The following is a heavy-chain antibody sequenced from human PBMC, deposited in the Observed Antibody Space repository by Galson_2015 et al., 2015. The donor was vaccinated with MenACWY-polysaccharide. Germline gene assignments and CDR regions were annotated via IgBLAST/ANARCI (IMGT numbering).Heavy chain of an antibody. D-gene: IGHD2-21*01. Sequence: SVKVSCKASGYNFTSYDINWVRQATGQGLEWMGWMNTNSGNTGYEQKFQGRVTMTSNSAMTTAYMELSSLRSEDTAVYYCARIIARKYTFADSWGQGTLVTVSS. CDR3: ARIIARKYTFADS. CDR1: GYNFTSYD. V-gene: IGHV1-8*01. CDR2: MNTNSGNT. J-gene: IGHJ4*02.